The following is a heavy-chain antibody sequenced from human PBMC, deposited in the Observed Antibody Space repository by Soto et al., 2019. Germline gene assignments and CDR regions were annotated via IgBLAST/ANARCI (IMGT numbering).Heavy chain of an antibody. CDR2: IIPIFGTP. D-gene: IGHD2-8*01. Sequence: QVQLVQSVAEVKKPGSSVNVSCKASGGTFSSYAIRWVRQAPGPGLEWMGGIIPIFGTPIYAQQFQGRVTITSDESTSTAYRELGSLRSADRGVYYRARSARVVYGKGDCFAPWGQGSLVTVSA. J-gene: IGHJ5*02. V-gene: IGHV1-69*01. CDR1: GGTFSSYA. CDR3: ARSARVVYGKGDCFAP.